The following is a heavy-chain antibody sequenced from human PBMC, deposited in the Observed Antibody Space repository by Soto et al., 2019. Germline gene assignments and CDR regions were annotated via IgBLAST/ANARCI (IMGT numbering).Heavy chain of an antibody. Sequence: AGGSLRLSCTASGFTFGDYAMSWFRQAPGKGLEWVGFIRSKAYGGTTEYAASVKGRFTISRDDSKSIAYLQMNSLKTEDTAVYYCTRVMSRSSYGMDVWGQGTTVTVSS. D-gene: IGHD2-8*01. CDR3: TRVMSRSSYGMDV. CDR1: GFTFGDYA. J-gene: IGHJ6*02. CDR2: IRSKAYGGTT. V-gene: IGHV3-49*03.